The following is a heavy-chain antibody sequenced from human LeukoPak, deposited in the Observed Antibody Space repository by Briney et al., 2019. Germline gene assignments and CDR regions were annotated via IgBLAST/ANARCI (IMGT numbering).Heavy chain of an antibody. Sequence: TSETLSLTCAVSGGSISSGGYSWSWIRQPPGKGLEWIGYIYHSGSTYYNPSLKSRVTISVDRSKNQFSLKLSSVTAAGTAVYYCARAVLRYFDWSTPYLDYWGQGTLVTVSS. CDR3: ARAVLRYFDWSTPYLDY. CDR2: IYHSGST. CDR1: GGSISSGGYS. J-gene: IGHJ4*02. D-gene: IGHD3-9*01. V-gene: IGHV4-30-2*01.